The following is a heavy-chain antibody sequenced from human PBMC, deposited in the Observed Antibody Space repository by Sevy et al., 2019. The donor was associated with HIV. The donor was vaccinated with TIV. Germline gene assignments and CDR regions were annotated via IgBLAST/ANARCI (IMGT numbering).Heavy chain of an antibody. CDR3: ATISQQLVGFFDY. Sequence: SETLSLTCTVSGGSISSYYWSWIRQPPGKGLEWIGYIFYRGNTYYNPSLKRRVTISVDTSKNQFSLKLTSVTAADPAVYYCATISQQLVGFFDYWGQGTLVTVSS. V-gene: IGHV4-59*01. J-gene: IGHJ4*02. CDR1: GGSISSYY. D-gene: IGHD6-6*01. CDR2: IFYRGNT.